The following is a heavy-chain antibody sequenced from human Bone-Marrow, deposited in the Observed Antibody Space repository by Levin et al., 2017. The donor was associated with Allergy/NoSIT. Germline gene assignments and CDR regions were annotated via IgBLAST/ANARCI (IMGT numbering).Heavy chain of an antibody. CDR2: IGGGAAST. Sequence: ETLSLTCEAYGFKFSNFAVTWVRQAPGKGLEWVSSIGGGAASTYYAGSVKGRFTISRDDSKNTLYLQMNSLRDEDTARYHCAKEGNFYYGSGSHYDSWGQGTLVIVSS. D-gene: IGHD3-10*01. J-gene: IGHJ4*02. CDR1: GFKFSNFA. CDR3: AKEGNFYYGSGSHYDS. V-gene: IGHV3-23*01.